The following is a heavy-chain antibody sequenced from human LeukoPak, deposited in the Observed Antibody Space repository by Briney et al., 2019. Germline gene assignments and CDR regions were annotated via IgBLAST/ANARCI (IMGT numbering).Heavy chain of an antibody. V-gene: IGHV4-39*07. J-gene: IGHJ5*02. CDR3: ARESSYRDGYHWNWFDP. D-gene: IGHD5-24*01. Sequence: SETLSLTCTVSGGSISSSSYYWDWIRQPPGKGLEWIGSIYSSGRTYCNPSLKSRVIMSVDTSKNQFSLKLSSVTAADTAVYYCARESSYRDGYHWNWFDPWGQGTLVTVSS. CDR2: IYSSGRT. CDR1: GGSISSSSYY.